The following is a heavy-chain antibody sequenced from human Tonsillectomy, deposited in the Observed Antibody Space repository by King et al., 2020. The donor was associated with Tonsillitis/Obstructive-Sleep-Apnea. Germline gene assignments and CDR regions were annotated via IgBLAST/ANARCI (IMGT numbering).Heavy chain of an antibody. V-gene: IGHV1-2*02. Sequence: QLVQSGAEVKKPGASVKVSCKASGYTFTGYYMHWVRQAPGQGLEWMGWINPNSGGTNYAQKFQGRVTMTRDTSISTAYMELSRLRSDDTAVYYCARDRRDIAVVLPYYYYGMDVWGQGTTVTVSS. CDR1: GYTFTGYY. J-gene: IGHJ6*02. CDR2: INPNSGGT. D-gene: IGHD2-2*01. CDR3: ARDRRDIAVVLPYYYYGMDV.